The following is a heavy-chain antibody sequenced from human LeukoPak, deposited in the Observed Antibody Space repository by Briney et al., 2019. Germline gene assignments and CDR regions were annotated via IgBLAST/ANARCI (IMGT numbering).Heavy chain of an antibody. D-gene: IGHD5-24*01. J-gene: IGHJ4*02. CDR3: ARHRSGWLQSSFDY. Sequence: PSETLSLTCAVSGGSISSSNWWTWVRQPPGKGLEWIGSIYYSGSSFDNPAPKSRVTISVDTSKNQFSLKLSSVTAADTAVYYCARHRSGWLQSSFDYWGQGTLVTVSS. CDR1: GGSISSSNW. V-gene: IGHV4-39*01. CDR2: IYYSGSS.